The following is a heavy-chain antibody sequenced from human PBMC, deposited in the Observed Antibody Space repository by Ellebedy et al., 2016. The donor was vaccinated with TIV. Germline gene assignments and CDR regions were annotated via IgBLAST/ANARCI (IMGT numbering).Heavy chain of an antibody. CDR2: ISAYNGDT. Sequence: AASVKVSCKASGYTFCTYGITWVRQAPGQGLERMGWISAYNGDTNYAQKLQGRVTMTTDTSTSTAYMELRSLRSDDTAVYYCARDILRLVLAYWGQGTLVTVSS. J-gene: IGHJ4*02. D-gene: IGHD6-19*01. V-gene: IGHV1-18*04. CDR1: GYTFCTYG. CDR3: ARDILRLVLAY.